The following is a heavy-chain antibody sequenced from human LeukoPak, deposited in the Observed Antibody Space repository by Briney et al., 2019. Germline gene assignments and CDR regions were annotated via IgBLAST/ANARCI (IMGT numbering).Heavy chain of an antibody. J-gene: IGHJ6*02. CDR2: IWYDGSNK. D-gene: IGHD3-10*01. V-gene: IGHV3-33*01. CDR3: ARDRLVGGFGELLYSPGIYYGMDV. Sequence: GRSLRLSCAASGFTFSSYGMHWVRQAPGKGLEWVAVIWYDGSNKYYADSVKGRFTISRDNSKNTLYLRMNSLRAEDTAVYYCARDRLVGGFGELLYSPGIYYGMDVWGQGTTVTVSS. CDR1: GFTFSSYG.